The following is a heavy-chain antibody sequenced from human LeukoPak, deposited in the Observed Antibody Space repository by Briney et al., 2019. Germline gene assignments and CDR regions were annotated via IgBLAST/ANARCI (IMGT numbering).Heavy chain of an antibody. Sequence: GASVKVSCKTSGYTFTDYYMHWVRQAPGQGLEWMGWINPNTGGTDYAQKFQSRVTMTRDTSINTVYMELSRLTSDDTAVYYCARGGRAAEYLQSWGQGTLVSVSS. J-gene: IGHJ1*01. CDR1: GYTFTDYY. CDR3: ARGGRAAEYLQS. D-gene: IGHD1-26*01. CDR2: INPNTGGT. V-gene: IGHV1-2*02.